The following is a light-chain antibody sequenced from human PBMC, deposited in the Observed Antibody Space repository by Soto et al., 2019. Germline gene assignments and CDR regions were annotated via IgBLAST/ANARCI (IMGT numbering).Light chain of an antibody. CDR2: AAS. J-gene: IGKJ5*01. Sequence: DIQMTQSPSSLSASVGDRVTITCRASQGISNYLAWYQQKPGKVPKLLIYAASTLQSGVPSRFSGSGSGTDFTLTISSLQPEDVAIYYCQKYNSAPLITFGQGTRLEIK. V-gene: IGKV1-27*01. CDR3: QKYNSAPLIT. CDR1: QGISNY.